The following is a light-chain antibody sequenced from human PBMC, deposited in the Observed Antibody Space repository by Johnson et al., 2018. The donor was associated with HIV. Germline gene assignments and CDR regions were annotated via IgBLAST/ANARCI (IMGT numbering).Light chain of an antibody. CDR2: DNN. Sequence: QSVLTQPPSVSAAPGQKVTISCSGSSSNIGNNYVSWYQQLPGTAPKLLIYDNNKRPSGIPDRFSASKSGTSATLGITGLQTGDEADYYCGPWDSSLSAGVFGTGTKVTVL. J-gene: IGLJ1*01. V-gene: IGLV1-51*01. CDR1: SSNIGNNY. CDR3: GPWDSSLSAGV.